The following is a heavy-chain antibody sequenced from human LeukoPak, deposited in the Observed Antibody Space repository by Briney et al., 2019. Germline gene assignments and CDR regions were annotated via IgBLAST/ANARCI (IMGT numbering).Heavy chain of an antibody. CDR1: GESFSGYF. J-gene: IGHJ6*02. D-gene: IGHD5-18*01. V-gene: IGHV4-34*01. Sequence: SETLSLTCAVSGESFSGYFWNWIRKPPGKGLEWIGESNNFGSTDYNPSLKSRVTISVDTSKKQFSLNVRSVTDADTAVYFCARGRLQLWSFPLPYNHYAIDVWGQGTTVTVSS. CDR3: ARGRLQLWSFPLPYNHYAIDV. CDR2: SNNFGST.